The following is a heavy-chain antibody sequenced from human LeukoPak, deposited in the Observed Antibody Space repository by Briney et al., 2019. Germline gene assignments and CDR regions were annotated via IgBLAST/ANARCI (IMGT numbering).Heavy chain of an antibody. CDR2: IIPILGIA. D-gene: IGHD1-26*01. V-gene: IGHV1-69*04. CDR3: ARGHSGSNFDY. J-gene: IGHJ4*02. Sequence: ISGVRQXXGQGLEWMGRIIPILGIANYAQKFQGRVTITADKSTSTAYMELSSLRSEDTAVYYCARGHSGSNFDYWGQGTLVTVSS.